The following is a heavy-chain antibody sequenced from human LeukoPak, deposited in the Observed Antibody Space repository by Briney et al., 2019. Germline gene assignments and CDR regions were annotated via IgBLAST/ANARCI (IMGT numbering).Heavy chain of an antibody. Sequence: GGSLRLSCAASGFTFSSYAMSWVRQAPGKGLEWGSAVSGNGGNTYYTDSVKGRFTISRDNSKNTLYLQMNSLRAEDTAVYYCASPTISGSYYPGRDYWGQGTLVTVSS. CDR1: GFTFSSYA. V-gene: IGHV3-23*01. CDR3: ASPTISGSYYPGRDY. J-gene: IGHJ4*02. D-gene: IGHD1-26*01. CDR2: VSGNGGNT.